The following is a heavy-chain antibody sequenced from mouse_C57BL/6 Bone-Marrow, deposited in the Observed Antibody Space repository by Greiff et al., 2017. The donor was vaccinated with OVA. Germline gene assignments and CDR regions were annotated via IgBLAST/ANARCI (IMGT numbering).Heavy chain of an antibody. CDR2: IDPPDSYT. J-gene: IGHJ2*01. Sequence: QVQLQQPGAELVRPGTSVKLSCKASGYTFTSYWMHWVKQRPGQGLEWIGVIDPPDSYTNYNQKFKGKATLTVDTSSSTAYMQLSSLTSEDSAVYYCARVKGYWGQGTTLTVSS. CDR1: GYTFTSYW. CDR3: ARVKGY. V-gene: IGHV1-59*01.